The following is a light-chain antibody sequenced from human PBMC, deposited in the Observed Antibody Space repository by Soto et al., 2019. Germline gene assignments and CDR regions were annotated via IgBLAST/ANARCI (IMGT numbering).Light chain of an antibody. V-gene: IGKV3-20*01. J-gene: IGKJ2*01. Sequence: EIVLTQSTGTLSLSPGDRATLSCRASQSVSSNYLAWYQQKPGQALRLLIYGASSRATDIPDRFSGGGSGKDFTLTTSRLEPEDFEVYYCQRYGTSPYTFGQGDKVEIK. CDR1: QSVSSNY. CDR3: QRYGTSPYT. CDR2: GAS.